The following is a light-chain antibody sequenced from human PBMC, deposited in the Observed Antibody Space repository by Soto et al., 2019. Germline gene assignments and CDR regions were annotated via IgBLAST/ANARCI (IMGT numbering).Light chain of an antibody. CDR2: GNS. V-gene: IGLV1-40*01. Sequence: QSVLTQPPSVSGAPGQRVTISCTGSSSNIGAGYDVHWYQQLPGTAPKLLLYGNSNRPSGVPDRFSGSKSGTSASLAITGLQAEDEADYYCQSYDSSRVVFGGGTKLTVL. CDR3: QSYDSSRVV. CDR1: SSNIGAGYD. J-gene: IGLJ2*01.